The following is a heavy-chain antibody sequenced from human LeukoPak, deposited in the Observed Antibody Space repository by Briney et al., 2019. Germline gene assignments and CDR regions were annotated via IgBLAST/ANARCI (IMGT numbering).Heavy chain of an antibody. CDR2: MNPNSGNT. Sequence: GASVKVSCKASGYTFTGYYMHWLRQAPGQGLEWMGWMNPNSGNTGYAQKFQGRVTMTRNTSISTAYMELSSLRSEDTAVYYCARECSSTSCSPEGVDYWGQGTLVTVSS. CDR1: GYTFTGYY. V-gene: IGHV1-8*02. D-gene: IGHD2-2*01. J-gene: IGHJ4*02. CDR3: ARECSSTSCSPEGVDY.